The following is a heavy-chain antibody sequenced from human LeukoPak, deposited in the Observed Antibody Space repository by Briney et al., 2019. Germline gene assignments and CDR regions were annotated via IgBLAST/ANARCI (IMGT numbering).Heavy chain of an antibody. CDR3: AKAGNYYPYYFDY. V-gene: IGHV3-23*01. Sequence: GGSLRLSCAASGFTFSSYAMSWVRQAPGKGLEWVSAISGSGGSTYYAASVKGRFTISRDNSKNTLYLQMNSLRAEDTAVYYCAKAGNYYPYYFDYWGQGTLVTVSS. J-gene: IGHJ4*02. CDR1: GFTFSSYA. D-gene: IGHD1-26*01. CDR2: ISGSGGST.